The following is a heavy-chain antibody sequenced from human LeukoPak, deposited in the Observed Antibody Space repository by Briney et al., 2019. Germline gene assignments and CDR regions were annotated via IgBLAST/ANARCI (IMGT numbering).Heavy chain of an antibody. J-gene: IGHJ3*02. CDR2: IWYDGSNK. CDR3: ARGDGSNGYNYLLGAFDI. CDR1: GFTFSSYG. Sequence: GRSLRLSCAASGFTFSSYGMHWVRQAPGKGLEWVAVIWYDGSNKYYADSVKGRFTISRDNSKNTLYLQMNSLRAEDTTVYYCARGDGSNGYNYLLGAFDIWGQGTMVTVSS. V-gene: IGHV3-33*01. D-gene: IGHD5-24*01.